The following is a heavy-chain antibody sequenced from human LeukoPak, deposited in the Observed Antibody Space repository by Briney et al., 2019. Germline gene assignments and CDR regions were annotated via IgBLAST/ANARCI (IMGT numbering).Heavy chain of an antibody. CDR2: ISSSGSTT. D-gene: IGHD3-22*01. CDR1: GFIFSDYY. Sequence: GGCLRLSCVASGFIFSDYYMSWISHAPGRGLEWVSYISSSGSTTYYTDSVKGRFAISRDNAKASLYLQMNSLRAEDTAVYYCARGHYYDSTDALDIWGQGTMVTVSS. J-gene: IGHJ3*02. V-gene: IGHV3-11*01. CDR3: ARGHYYDSTDALDI.